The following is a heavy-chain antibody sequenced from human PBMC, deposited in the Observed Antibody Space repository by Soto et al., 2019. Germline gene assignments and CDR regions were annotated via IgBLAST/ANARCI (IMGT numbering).Heavy chain of an antibody. V-gene: IGHV4-59*08. D-gene: IGHD5-12*01. Sequence: SETLSLTCTVSGGSIISYYWSWILQPPGKGLEWIGYIYYSGSTNYNPSLKSRVTISVDTSKNQFSLKLSSVTAADTAVYYCATHRPAAIVATKDDAFDIWGQGTMVTVSS. CDR1: GGSIISYY. CDR3: ATHRPAAIVATKDDAFDI. CDR2: IYYSGST. J-gene: IGHJ3*02.